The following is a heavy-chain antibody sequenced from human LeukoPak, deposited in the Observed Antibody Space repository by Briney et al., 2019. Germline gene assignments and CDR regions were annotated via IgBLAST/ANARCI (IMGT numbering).Heavy chain of an antibody. D-gene: IGHD6-13*01. V-gene: IGHV3-30*03. CDR2: ISYDGSNK. Sequence: GGSLRLSCAASGFTFSSYAMHWVRQAPGKGLECVAVISYDGSNKYYADSVKGRFTISRDNSKNTLCLQVNSLRAEDMAVYYCARYSSSYQGGFDYWGQGTLVTVSS. CDR3: ARYSSSYQGGFDY. CDR1: GFTFSSYA. J-gene: IGHJ4*02.